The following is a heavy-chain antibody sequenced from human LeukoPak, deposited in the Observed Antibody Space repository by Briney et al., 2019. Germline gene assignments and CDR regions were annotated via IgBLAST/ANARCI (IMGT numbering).Heavy chain of an antibody. V-gene: IGHV1-2*02. CDR3: ARDWNYDMRIFDY. D-gene: IGHD1-7*01. CDR2: INPNSGGT. J-gene: IGHJ4*02. Sequence: ASAKVSCKASGYTFTGYYMHWVRQAPGQGLEWMGWINPNSGGTNYAQKFQGRVTMTRDTSISTAYMELSRLRSDDTAVYYCARDWNYDMRIFDYWGQGTLVTVSS. CDR1: GYTFTGYY.